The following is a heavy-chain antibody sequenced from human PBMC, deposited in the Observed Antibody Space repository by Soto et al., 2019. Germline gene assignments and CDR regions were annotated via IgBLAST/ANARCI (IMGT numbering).Heavy chain of an antibody. V-gene: IGHV1-18*01. CDR2: ISAYNGNT. CDR3: ARDGAVAGDSNFDY. D-gene: IGHD6-19*01. CDR1: GYTFTSYG. Sequence: ASVKVSCKASGYTFTSYGISWVRQAPGQGLEWMGWISAYNGNTNYAQKLQGRVTMTTDTSASTAYMELSSLRFEDTAVYYCARDGAVAGDSNFDYWGQGTLVTVS. J-gene: IGHJ4*02.